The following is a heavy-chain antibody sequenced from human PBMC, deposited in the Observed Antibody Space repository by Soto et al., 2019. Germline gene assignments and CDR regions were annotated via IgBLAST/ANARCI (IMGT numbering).Heavy chain of an antibody. CDR3: ARDQTSDYYDSSGYPLYH. J-gene: IGHJ5*02. D-gene: IGHD3-22*01. V-gene: IGHV1-69*06. CDR1: GDTFSSYA. Sequence: SVKVSCKASGDTFSSYAISWVRQAPGQGLEWMGGIIPIFGTANYAQKFQGRVTITADKSTSTAYMELSSLRSEDTAVYYCARDQTSDYYDSSGYPLYHWGQGTLVTASS. CDR2: IIPIFGTA.